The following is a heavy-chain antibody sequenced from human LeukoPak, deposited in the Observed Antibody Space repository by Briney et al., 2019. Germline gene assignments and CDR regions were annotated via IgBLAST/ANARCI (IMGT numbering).Heavy chain of an antibody. V-gene: IGHV1-2*02. Sequence: GASVTVSCKASGYTFTGYYMHWMRQAPGQGLEWMGWINPHSGGTNSAQKFQGRVTMTRDTSISTAYMELSRLRSDDTAVYYCARAYDYGGNVVPFDYWGQGTLVTVSS. CDR2: INPHSGGT. CDR1: GYTFTGYY. CDR3: ARAYDYGGNVVPFDY. J-gene: IGHJ4*02. D-gene: IGHD4-23*01.